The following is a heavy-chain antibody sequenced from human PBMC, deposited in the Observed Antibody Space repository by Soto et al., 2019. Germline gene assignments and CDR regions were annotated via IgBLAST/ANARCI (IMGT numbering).Heavy chain of an antibody. Sequence: ASAKVSCKASGYTFTSYDINWVRQATGQGLEGMGWMNPHSGNTGYAQKFQGRVTMTRNTSISTAYMELSSLRSEDPAVYYCASGLRGYYDYVWGLARGGWFDPWGQGTLVTVSS. CDR1: GYTFTSYD. D-gene: IGHD3-16*01. J-gene: IGHJ5*02. CDR3: ASGLRGYYDYVWGLARGGWFDP. V-gene: IGHV1-8*01. CDR2: MNPHSGNT.